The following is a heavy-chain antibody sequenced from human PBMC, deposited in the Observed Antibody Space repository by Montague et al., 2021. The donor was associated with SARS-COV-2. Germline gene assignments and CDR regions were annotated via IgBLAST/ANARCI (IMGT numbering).Heavy chain of an antibody. V-gene: IGHV4-59*01. J-gene: IGHJ6*02. CDR2: INYSGSA. CDR3: ARRSVVVIPAVVEYYYGMDV. D-gene: IGHD2-2*01. CDR1: GGSISSYY. Sequence: SETLSLTCTVSGGSISSYYWTWIRQSPGKGLEWIGYINYSGSANYNPSLKIRITISVATSKNQLSLNLSSVTAADTAVYYCARRSVVVIPAVVEYYYGMDVWGQGTTVTVSS.